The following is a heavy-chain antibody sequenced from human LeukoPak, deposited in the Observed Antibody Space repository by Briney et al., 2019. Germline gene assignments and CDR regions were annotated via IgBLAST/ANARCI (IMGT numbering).Heavy chain of an antibody. Sequence: SETLSLTCTVSGGSIRSSSYYWGWIRQPPGKGLEWIGSIYYSGSTNYNPSLKSRVTISVDTSKNQFSLKLSSVTAADTAVYYCARQNGPGGFDYWGQGTLVTVSS. CDR3: ARQNGPGGFDY. D-gene: IGHD2-15*01. J-gene: IGHJ4*02. V-gene: IGHV4-39*01. CDR1: GGSIRSSSYY. CDR2: IYYSGST.